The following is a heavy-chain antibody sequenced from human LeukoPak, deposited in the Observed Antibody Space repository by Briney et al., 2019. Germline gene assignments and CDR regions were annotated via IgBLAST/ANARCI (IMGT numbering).Heavy chain of an antibody. V-gene: IGHV3-48*03. CDR1: GFTFSSYE. CDR2: ISYSGSTI. CDR3: ARQTSGSYYHY. J-gene: IGHJ4*02. D-gene: IGHD1-26*01. Sequence: GGSLRLSCAASGFTFSSYEMNWVRQAPGKGLEWVSYISYSGSTIYHADSVKGRFTISRDNAKNSLYLQMNSLRAEDTGLYYCARQTSGSYYHYWGQGTLVTVSS.